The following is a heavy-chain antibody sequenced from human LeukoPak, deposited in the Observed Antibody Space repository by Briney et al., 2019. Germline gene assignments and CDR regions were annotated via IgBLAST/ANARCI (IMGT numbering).Heavy chain of an antibody. CDR2: MNPNSGNT. D-gene: IGHD6-19*01. V-gene: IGHV1-8*03. Sequence: ASVKVSCKAAGYTFTSYDINWVRQATGQGLEWMGWMNPNSGNTGYAQKFQGRVTITRNTSISTAYMELSSLRSEDTAMYYCARRYSSGWSNYYYYMDVWGKGTTVTVSS. CDR1: GYTFTSYD. J-gene: IGHJ6*03. CDR3: ARRYSSGWSNYYYYMDV.